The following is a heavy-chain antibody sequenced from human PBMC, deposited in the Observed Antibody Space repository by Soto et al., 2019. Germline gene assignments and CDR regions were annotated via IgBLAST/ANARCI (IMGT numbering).Heavy chain of an antibody. Sequence: GGSLRLSCAASGFTFSRHWMHWVRQAPGKGLVWVSRIDNSGDNIGYADSVEGRFTISRDNVKDTLYLQMNNLRAEDTAVYYCAKPPDYNWNDYWGKGTLVTVYS. V-gene: IGHV3-74*01. D-gene: IGHD1-20*01. J-gene: IGHJ4*02. CDR1: GFTFSRHW. CDR3: AKPPDYNWNDY. CDR2: IDNSGDNI.